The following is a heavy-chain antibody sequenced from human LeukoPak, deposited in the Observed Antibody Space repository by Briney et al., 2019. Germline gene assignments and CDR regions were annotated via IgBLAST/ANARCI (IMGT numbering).Heavy chain of an antibody. CDR2: IYYSGST. Sequence: SETLSLTCTVSGGSISSSSYYWGWIRQPPGKGLEWIGSIYYSGSTCYNPSLKSRVTISVDTSKNQFSLKLSSVTAADTAVYYCARHPPILRYFEGGIDYWGQGTLVTVSS. J-gene: IGHJ4*02. CDR3: ARHPPILRYFEGGIDY. CDR1: GGSISSSSYY. D-gene: IGHD3-9*01. V-gene: IGHV4-39*01.